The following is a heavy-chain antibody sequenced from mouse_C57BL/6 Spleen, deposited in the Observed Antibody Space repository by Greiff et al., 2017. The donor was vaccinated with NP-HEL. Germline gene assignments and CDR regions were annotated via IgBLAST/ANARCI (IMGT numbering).Heavy chain of an antibody. CDR2: IYPGSGST. CDR1: GYTFTSYW. V-gene: IGHV1-55*01. J-gene: IGHJ2*01. Sequence: VQLQQSGAELVKPGASVKMSCKASGYTFTSYWITWVKQRPGQGLEWIGDIYPGSGSTNYNEKFKSKATLTVDKSSSTAYMQLSSLTSEDSAVYYWAIFITTVVATSYFDYWGQGTTLTVSS. D-gene: IGHD1-1*01. CDR3: AIFITTVVATSYFDY.